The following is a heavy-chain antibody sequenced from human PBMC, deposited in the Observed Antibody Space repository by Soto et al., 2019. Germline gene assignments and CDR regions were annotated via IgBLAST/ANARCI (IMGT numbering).Heavy chain of an antibody. CDR3: AHRRRYYDSSGYYYLDY. J-gene: IGHJ4*02. V-gene: IGHV2-5*02. CDR2: IYWDDDK. CDR1: GFSLSTGGVG. D-gene: IGHD3-22*01. Sequence: QITLKESGPTLVKPTQTLTLTCTFSGFSLSTGGVGVGWIRQPPGKALEWLALIYWDDDKRYSPSMKSRLTITKDTTKYQVVVTMTNMDPVDTATYYCAHRRRYYDSSGYYYLDYWGQGTLITVSS.